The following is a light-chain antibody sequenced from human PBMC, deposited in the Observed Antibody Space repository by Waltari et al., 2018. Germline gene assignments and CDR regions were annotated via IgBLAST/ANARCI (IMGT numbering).Light chain of an antibody. CDR2: KVF. CDR3: MQATQWPLT. CDR1: QSLVHSDGKTY. V-gene: IGKV2-30*02. Sequence: DVVMTQSPLSLPVTLGQPATISCRSSQSLVHSDGKTYLNWFQQRPGQSPMRLIYKVFNRDSGVPDRFSGSGSGTDFTLTISRVEAEDVGTYYCMQATQWPLTFGQGTKVEIK. J-gene: IGKJ1*01.